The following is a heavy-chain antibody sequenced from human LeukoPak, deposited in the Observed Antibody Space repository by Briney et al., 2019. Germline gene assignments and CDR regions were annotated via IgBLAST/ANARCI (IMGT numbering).Heavy chain of an antibody. Sequence: ASVKVSCKASGYTFTGYYMHWVRQAPGQGLEWMGWINPNSGGTNYAQKFQGRVTMTRDTSISTAYMALRRLSSHDTAVYYCARVMTTVTWWFDPWGQGTLVTVSS. CDR2: INPNSGGT. V-gene: IGHV1-2*02. D-gene: IGHD4-11*01. CDR1: GYTFTGYY. J-gene: IGHJ5*02. CDR3: ARVMTTVTWWFDP.